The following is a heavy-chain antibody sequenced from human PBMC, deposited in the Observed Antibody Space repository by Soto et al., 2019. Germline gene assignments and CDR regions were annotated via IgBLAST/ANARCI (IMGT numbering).Heavy chain of an antibody. V-gene: IGHV4-59*08. J-gene: IGHJ4*02. CDR3: ARQGYYASSFYYGFGY. D-gene: IGHD3-22*01. Sequence: PSETLSLTCTVSGGCISSYYWSWSRQPPGKGLEWVVNIYYSGITNYNPSLTSRVTISVDTSKNQFSVTLNSLTAADSAVYYCARQGYYASSFYYGFGYGGQGTLVTVSS. CDR2: IYYSGIT. CDR1: GGCISSYY.